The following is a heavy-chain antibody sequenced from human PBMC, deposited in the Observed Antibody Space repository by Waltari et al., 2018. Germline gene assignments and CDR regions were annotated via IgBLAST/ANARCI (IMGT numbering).Heavy chain of an antibody. Sequence: QVQLVQSGAEVKKPGSSVKVSCKASGGTFSSYTISWVRQAPGQGLEWMGRIIPILGIANYAQKFQGRVTITADKSTSTAYMELSSLRSEDTAVYYCARDRGGSGSYYTNAFDIWGQGTMVTVSS. CDR3: ARDRGGSGSYYTNAFDI. CDR2: IIPILGIA. J-gene: IGHJ3*02. V-gene: IGHV1-69*08. D-gene: IGHD3-10*01. CDR1: GGTFSSYT.